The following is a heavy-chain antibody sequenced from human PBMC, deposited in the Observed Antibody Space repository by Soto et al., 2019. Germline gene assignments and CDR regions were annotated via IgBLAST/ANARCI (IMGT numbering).Heavy chain of an antibody. CDR3: ARDLHDYVSFRFDP. CDR1: GFTFSSYS. Sequence: PGGSLRLSCAASGFTFSSYSMNWVRQAPGKGLEWVSSISRRSSYIYYADSVKGRFTISRDNDKNSLYLQMNSMKAEDTAVYYCARDLHDYVSFRFDPWGQGTLVTVSS. CDR2: ISRRSSYI. J-gene: IGHJ5*02. V-gene: IGHV3-21*01. D-gene: IGHD3-16*01.